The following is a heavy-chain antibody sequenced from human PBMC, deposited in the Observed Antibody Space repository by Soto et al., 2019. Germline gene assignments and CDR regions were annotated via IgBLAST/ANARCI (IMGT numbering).Heavy chain of an antibody. CDR3: ARDSPEWYDSSGYYYYYYGMDV. V-gene: IGHV3-21*01. D-gene: IGHD3-22*01. CDR2: ISSSSSYI. J-gene: IGHJ6*02. Sequence: GESLKISCAASGFTFSSYSMNWVRQAPGKGLEWVSSISSSSSYIYYADSVKGRFTISRDNAKNSLYLQMNSLRAEDSAVYYCARDSPEWYDSSGYYYYYYGMDVWGQGTTVTVSS. CDR1: GFTFSSYS.